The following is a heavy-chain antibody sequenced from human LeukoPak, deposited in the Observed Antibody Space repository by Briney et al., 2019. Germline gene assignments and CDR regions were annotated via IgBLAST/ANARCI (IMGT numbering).Heavy chain of an antibody. V-gene: IGHV3-74*01. CDR1: GFSIRDYW. CDR3: SKDTFGREDY. CDR2: INPDGSVI. J-gene: IGHJ4*02. D-gene: IGHD3-10*01. Sequence: PGESLRLSCAASGFSIRDYWMHWVRQAPGKGLVWVSRINPDGSVIGYADSEKGRFTISRDNAMNTLFLQMSGLRVEDTAIYYCSKDTFGREDYWGQGTLVTVSS.